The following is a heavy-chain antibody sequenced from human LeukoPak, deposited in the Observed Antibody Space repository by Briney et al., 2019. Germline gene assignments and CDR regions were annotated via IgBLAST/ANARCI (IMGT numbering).Heavy chain of an antibody. J-gene: IGHJ4*02. Sequence: ASVKVSCKASGYTFTSYYMHWVRHAPGQGLEWMGIINPSGGSTSYAQKFQGRVTMTRDTSTSTVYMELSSLRSEDTAVYYTARDLGGIAVAGTNGLGFFVYWGQGTLVTVSS. CDR3: ARDLGGIAVAGTNGLGFFVY. CDR2: INPSGGST. D-gene: IGHD6-19*01. V-gene: IGHV1-46*03. CDR1: GYTFTSYY.